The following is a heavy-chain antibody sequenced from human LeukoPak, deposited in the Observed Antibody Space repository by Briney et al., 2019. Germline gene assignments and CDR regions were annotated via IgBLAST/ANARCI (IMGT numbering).Heavy chain of an antibody. CDR2: ISSSGSTI. J-gene: IGHJ4*02. V-gene: IGHV3-48*04. Sequence: GGSLRLSCAASGFTFSSYSMNWVRQAPGKGLEWVSYISSSGSTIYYADSVKGRFTISRDNAKNSLYLQMNSLRAEDTAVYYCARVSYDILTGYYYFDYWGQGTLVTVSS. CDR1: GFTFSSYS. D-gene: IGHD3-9*01. CDR3: ARVSYDILTGYYYFDY.